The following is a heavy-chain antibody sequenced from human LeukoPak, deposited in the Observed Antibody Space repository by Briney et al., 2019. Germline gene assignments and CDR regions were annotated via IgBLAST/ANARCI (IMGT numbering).Heavy chain of an antibody. J-gene: IGHJ5*02. Sequence: SETLSLTCTVSGGSISSNNYYWGWIRQPPGKGLEWIGSIYYSGSTYYNPSLKSRVTISVDTSKSQFSLKLNSVTAADTAVYYCASLEDWFDPWGQGTLVTVSS. CDR3: ASLEDWFDP. CDR2: IYYSGST. CDR1: GGSISSNNYY. V-gene: IGHV4-39*07.